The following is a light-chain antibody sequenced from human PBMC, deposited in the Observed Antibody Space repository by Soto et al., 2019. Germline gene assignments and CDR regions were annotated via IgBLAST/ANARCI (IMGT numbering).Light chain of an antibody. V-gene: IGLV7-46*01. J-gene: IGLJ2*01. CDR2: DTY. CDR1: TGAVTTALH. CDR3: FLSFRGAGF. Sequence: QAVVTQEPSLTVSPGGTVTLTCGSSTGAVTTALHPYWFQQKPGQAPMTLIYDTYNRHSWTPARFSGSLLGDKAALTLSGAQPEDDAEYYCFLSFRGAGFFGGGTKLTVL.